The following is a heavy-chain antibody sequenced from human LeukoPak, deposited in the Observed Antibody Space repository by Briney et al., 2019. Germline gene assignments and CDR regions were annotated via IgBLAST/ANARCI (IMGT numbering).Heavy chain of an antibody. D-gene: IGHD3-16*01. CDR2: IGSGADL. CDR1: GFAFGVHA. Sequence: GGSLRLSCAASGFAFGVHAMSWVRQAPGKGPEWVATIGSGADLFYAESVKGRFTISRDDPRNTLWLQMNSLRAEDTALYYCAKDWTPHNRVYDCFDFWGQGTQVTVSS. V-gene: IGHV3-23*01. CDR3: AKDWTPHNRVYDCFDF. J-gene: IGHJ4*02.